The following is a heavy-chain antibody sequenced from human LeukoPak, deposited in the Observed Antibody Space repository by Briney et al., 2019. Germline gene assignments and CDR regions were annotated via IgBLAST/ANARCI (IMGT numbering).Heavy chain of an antibody. Sequence: GGSLRLSCAASGFTFSSSSMNWVRQAPGKGLEWVSSISSSSSYIYYADSVKGRFTISRDNAKNSLYLQMNSLTADDTAVYYCAKYVVAASTYYFDYWGQGTLVTVSS. J-gene: IGHJ4*02. CDR3: AKYVVAASTYYFDY. D-gene: IGHD2-15*01. V-gene: IGHV3-21*04. CDR2: ISSSSSYI. CDR1: GFTFSSSS.